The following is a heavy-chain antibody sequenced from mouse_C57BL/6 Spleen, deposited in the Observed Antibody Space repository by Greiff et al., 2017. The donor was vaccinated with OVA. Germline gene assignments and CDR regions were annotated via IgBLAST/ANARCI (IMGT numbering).Heavy chain of an antibody. Sequence: QVQLQQPGAELVKPGASVKMSCKASGYTFTSYWITWVKQRPGQGLEWIGDIYPGSGSTNYNVKFKSKATLTVDTSSSTAYMQLSSLTSEDSAVYYCAREGYGNPYYFDYWGQGTTLTVSS. CDR2: IYPGSGST. CDR3: AREGYGNPYYFDY. J-gene: IGHJ2*01. CDR1: GYTFTSYW. D-gene: IGHD2-10*02. V-gene: IGHV1-55*01.